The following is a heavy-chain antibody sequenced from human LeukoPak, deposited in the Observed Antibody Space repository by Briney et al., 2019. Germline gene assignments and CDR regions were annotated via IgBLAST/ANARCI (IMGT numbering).Heavy chain of an antibody. Sequence: ASVKVSCKASGYTFTGYYMHWVRQAPGQGLEWMGWINPNSGGTNYAQKFQGRVTMTRDTSISTAYMEPSRLRSDDTAVYYCARLYYYGSGEFDIWGQGTMVTVSS. CDR3: ARLYYYGSGEFDI. CDR2: INPNSGGT. CDR1: GYTFTGYY. J-gene: IGHJ3*02. D-gene: IGHD3-10*01. V-gene: IGHV1-2*02.